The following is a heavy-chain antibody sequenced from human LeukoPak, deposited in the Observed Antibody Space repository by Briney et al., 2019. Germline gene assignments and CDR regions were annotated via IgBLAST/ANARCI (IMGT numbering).Heavy chain of an antibody. D-gene: IGHD2-15*01. J-gene: IGHJ6*02. V-gene: IGHV4-4*02. CDR3: ARVRGYCSGGSCYSGSYHYGMDV. CDR2: IFHSGRT. CDR1: GASISSSNW. Sequence: SETLSLTCAVSGASISSSNWWSWVRQPPGMGLEWIGEIFHSGRTNYNPSLKSRVTISVDKSKNQFSLKLRSVTAADTAVYYCARVRGYCSGGSCYSGSYHYGMDVWGPETTVTVSS.